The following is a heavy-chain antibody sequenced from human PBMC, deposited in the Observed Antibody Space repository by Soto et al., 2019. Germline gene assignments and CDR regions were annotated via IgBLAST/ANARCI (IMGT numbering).Heavy chain of an antibody. J-gene: IGHJ6*02. V-gene: IGHV5-51*01. CDR2: IYPGDSDT. CDR3: ARRGFSAGIAVAGTYYGMDV. D-gene: IGHD6-19*01. CDR1: GYRFTIYC. Sequence: GESLKISCTGSGYRFTIYCSGWVRQMPRKGLERMGIIYPGDSDTRYSPPFQVQVTISADKSISTAYLQWSSLKASDTAMYYCARRGFSAGIAVAGTYYGMDVWGQGTTVTVSS.